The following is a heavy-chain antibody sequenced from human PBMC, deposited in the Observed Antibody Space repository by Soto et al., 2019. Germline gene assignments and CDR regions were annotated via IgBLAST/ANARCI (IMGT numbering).Heavy chain of an antibody. J-gene: IGHJ5*01. CDR3: ARWVGDSMYDNSGKYDS. D-gene: IGHD3-22*01. Sequence: QVQLVESGGGVVQPGRSLRLTCAASGFIFSGSGMHWVRQAPGKGLEWVALISYDGSRTYYADSVRDRFTISRDNGQNTLYLQMNSLRAEDTAVYFCARWVGDSMYDNSGKYDSWGQGTLVIVSS. CDR1: GFIFSGSG. V-gene: IGHV3-30*03. CDR2: ISYDGSRT.